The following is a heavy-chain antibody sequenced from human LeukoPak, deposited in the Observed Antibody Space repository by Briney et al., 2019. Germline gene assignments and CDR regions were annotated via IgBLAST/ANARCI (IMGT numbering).Heavy chain of an antibody. V-gene: IGHV3-7*04. CDR1: GFTFDDYG. Sequence: GGSLRLSCAASGFTFDDYGMSWVRQAPGKGLEWVANIKPDGSEQYFVDSVKGRFTISRDNAKNSLYLQVNSLRAEDTAVYYCARGGSYFPAWGQGTLVTVSS. CDR3: ARGGSYFPA. J-gene: IGHJ5*02. CDR2: IKPDGSEQ. D-gene: IGHD3-10*01.